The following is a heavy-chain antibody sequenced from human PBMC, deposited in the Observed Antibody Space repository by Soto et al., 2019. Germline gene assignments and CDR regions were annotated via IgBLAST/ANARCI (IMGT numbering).Heavy chain of an antibody. CDR1: GFTFSSYG. CDR3: AKEKSTVTFYYYGMDV. Sequence: QVQLVESGGGVVQPGRSLRLSCAASGFTFSSYGMHWVRQAPGKGLEWVAVISYDGSNKYYADSVKGRFTISRDNSKNTRYLQMNSLRAEDTAVYYCAKEKSTVTFYYYGMDVWGQGTTVTVSS. D-gene: IGHD4-17*01. CDR2: ISYDGSNK. V-gene: IGHV3-30*18. J-gene: IGHJ6*02.